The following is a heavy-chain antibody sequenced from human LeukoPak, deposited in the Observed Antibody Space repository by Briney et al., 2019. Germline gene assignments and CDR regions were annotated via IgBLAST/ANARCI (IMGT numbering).Heavy chain of an antibody. Sequence: SVKVSCKASGGAFSSYAISWVRQAPGQGLEWMGGIIPIFGTANYAQKFQGRVTITADKSTSTAYMELSSLRSEDTAVYYCARDGAYGDYLNYFDYWGQGTLVTVSS. V-gene: IGHV1-69*06. CDR2: IIPIFGTA. CDR3: ARDGAYGDYLNYFDY. D-gene: IGHD4-17*01. CDR1: GGAFSSYA. J-gene: IGHJ4*02.